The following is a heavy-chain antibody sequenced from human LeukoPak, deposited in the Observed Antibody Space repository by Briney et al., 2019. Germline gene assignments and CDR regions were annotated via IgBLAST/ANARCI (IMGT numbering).Heavy chain of an antibody. D-gene: IGHD2-2*01. J-gene: IGHJ5*02. V-gene: IGHV3-7*01. CDR2: IKQDGSEK. CDR3: ARDSVPAATKGINWFDP. Sequence: GGSLRLSCAASGFTFSSYWMSWVRQAPGKGLEWVANIKQDGSEKYYVDSVKGRFTISRDNAKNSLYLQMNSLRAEDTAVYYCARDSVPAATKGINWFDPWGQGTLVTVSS. CDR1: GFTFSSYW.